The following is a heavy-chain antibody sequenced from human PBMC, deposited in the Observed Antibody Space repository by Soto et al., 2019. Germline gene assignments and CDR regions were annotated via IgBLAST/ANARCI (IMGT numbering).Heavy chain of an antibody. Sequence: SETLXLTCAVYGGSFSGYYWSWIRQPPGKGLEWIGEINHSGSTNYNPSLKSRVTISVDTSKNQFSLKLSSVTAADTAVYYCARGFPLVXSYYYYYYGMXVWGQGTTVXVSS. CDR3: ARGFPLVXSYYYYYYGMXV. CDR1: GGSFSGYY. D-gene: IGHD6-13*01. J-gene: IGHJ6*02. V-gene: IGHV4-34*01. CDR2: INHSGST.